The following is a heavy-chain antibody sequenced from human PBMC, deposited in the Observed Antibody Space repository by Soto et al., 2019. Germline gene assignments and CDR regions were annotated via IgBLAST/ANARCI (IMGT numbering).Heavy chain of an antibody. J-gene: IGHJ4*02. CDR2: IYYSGST. D-gene: IGHD6-19*01. V-gene: IGHV4-59*08. Sequence: SETLSLTCTVSGGSISSYYWSWIRQPPGKGLEWIGYIYYSGSTNYNPSLKSRVTISVDTSKNQFSLKLSSVTAADTAVYYCARNIVAGTYLRNYYFDYWGQGTLVTVSS. CDR1: GGSISSYY. CDR3: ARNIVAGTYLRNYYFDY.